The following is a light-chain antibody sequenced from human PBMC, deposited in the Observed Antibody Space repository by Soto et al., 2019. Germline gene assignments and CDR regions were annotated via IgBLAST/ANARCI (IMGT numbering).Light chain of an antibody. CDR3: QQYVSSPRT. CDR2: GAS. J-gene: IGKJ1*01. Sequence: EIVLTQSPATLSVSPGERATLSCRASQSVRSNLAWYQQKPGQAPRLLIYGASTRATGIPARFSGSESGTGFTLTISSLEPEDFAVYYCQQYVSSPRTFGQGTKVDIK. CDR1: QSVRSN. V-gene: IGKV3D-15*01.